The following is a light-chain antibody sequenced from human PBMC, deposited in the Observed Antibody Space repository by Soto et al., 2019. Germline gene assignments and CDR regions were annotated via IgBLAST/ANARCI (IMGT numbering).Light chain of an antibody. V-gene: IGKV1-12*01. CDR1: QVISGW. CDR2: EAS. CDR3: QQASNFPFT. J-gene: IGKJ3*01. Sequence: DIQMTQSPSFLSASVGDRVTITCRASQVISGWLGWYQQKPGKAPKLLIYEASILQSGVPSRFSGSGSGTDFTLTISSLQPEEFATYYCQQASNFPFTFGPGTKVDV.